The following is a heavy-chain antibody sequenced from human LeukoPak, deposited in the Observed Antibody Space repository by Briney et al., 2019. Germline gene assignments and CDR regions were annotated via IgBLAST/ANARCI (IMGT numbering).Heavy chain of an antibody. CDR2: ISGSGGST. CDR3: AKSEWEYYVWGIDY. Sequence: GCSLRLSRAASGFTFSSYAMSWVRQAPGKGLEWVSAISGSGGSTYYADSVKGRFTISRDNSKNTLYLQMNSLRAEETAVYYCAKSEWEYYVWGIDYWGQGTLVTVSS. D-gene: IGHD3-16*01. J-gene: IGHJ4*02. V-gene: IGHV3-23*01. CDR1: GFTFSSYA.